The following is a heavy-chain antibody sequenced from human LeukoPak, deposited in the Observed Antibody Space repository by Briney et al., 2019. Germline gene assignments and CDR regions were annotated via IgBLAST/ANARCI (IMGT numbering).Heavy chain of an antibody. Sequence: GGSLRLSCEASGLAFRNFAMSWVRQAPGKGLEWVSGMTGSGGSSYYADSVKGRFTISRDNSKNTLYLQMNSLRAEDTAVYYCARSGNYYYYAMDVWGQGTTVTVSS. V-gene: IGHV3-23*01. D-gene: IGHD3-10*01. CDR1: GLAFRNFA. J-gene: IGHJ6*02. CDR2: MTGSGGSS. CDR3: ARSGNYYYYAMDV.